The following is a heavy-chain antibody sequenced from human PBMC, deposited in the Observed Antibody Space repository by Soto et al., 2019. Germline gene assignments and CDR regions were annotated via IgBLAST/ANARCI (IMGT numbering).Heavy chain of an antibody. CDR2: IDSRGRTL. V-gene: IGHV3-11*01. Sequence: GGTLRLSCCAAGFTCTDYSINWIRQDPGKGLEWLAFIDSRGRTLSYADSVKGRFTISRENTKNSLYLQMHSLRADDTAVYYCARQAARNYIDSWGQGDVVTVPS. D-gene: IGHD6-6*01. CDR3: ARQAARNYIDS. CDR1: GFTCTDYS. J-gene: IGHJ4*02.